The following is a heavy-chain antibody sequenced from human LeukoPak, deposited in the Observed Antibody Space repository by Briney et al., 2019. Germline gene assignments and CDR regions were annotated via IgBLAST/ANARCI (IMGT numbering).Heavy chain of an antibody. J-gene: IGHJ4*02. CDR2: TYNSGSP. CDR3: ARAASGYESYYFDY. Sequence: SQTLSLTCTVSGGSISSGGYYWSWIRQHPGKGLECIGYTYNSGSPYYNPSLKSRLTISIDTSKNHFSLKLNSVTAADTAVYYCARAASGYESYYFDYWGQGTLVTVSS. V-gene: IGHV4-31*03. D-gene: IGHD5-12*01. CDR1: GGSISSGGYY.